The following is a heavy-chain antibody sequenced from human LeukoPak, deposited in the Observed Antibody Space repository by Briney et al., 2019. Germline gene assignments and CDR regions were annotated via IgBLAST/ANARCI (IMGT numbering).Heavy chain of an antibody. CDR1: GYTFTGYY. Sequence: ASVKVSCKASGYTFTGYYMHWVRQAPGQGLEWMGWINPNSGGTNYAQKFQGRVTMTRDTSISTAYMELSRLRSDDTAVYYCARDPAGEEYQLPCDYWGQGTLVTVSS. CDR3: ARDPAGEEYQLPCDY. CDR2: INPNSGGT. D-gene: IGHD2-2*01. J-gene: IGHJ4*02. V-gene: IGHV1-2*02.